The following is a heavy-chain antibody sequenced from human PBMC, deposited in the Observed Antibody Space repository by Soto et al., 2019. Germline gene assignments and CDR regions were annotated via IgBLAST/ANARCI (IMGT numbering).Heavy chain of an antibody. J-gene: IGHJ4*02. CDR2: ISYDGSKK. D-gene: IGHD6-19*01. V-gene: IGHV3-30-3*01. CDR1: GFTFSSYD. CDR3: ARESVGVAGPFDS. Sequence: QVQLVESGGGVVQPGRSLRISCAASGFTFSSYDVHWVRQAPGQGLEWVAVISYDGSKKYYADSVKGRFTISRDNSKNTLYLQMNSLRAEDTAVYYCARESVGVAGPFDSWGQGTLVTVSS.